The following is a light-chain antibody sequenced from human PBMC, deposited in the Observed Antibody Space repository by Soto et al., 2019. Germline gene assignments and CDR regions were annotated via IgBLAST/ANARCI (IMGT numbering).Light chain of an antibody. J-gene: IGLJ1*01. CDR2: EVT. V-gene: IGLV2-23*02. CDR3: CSYAGLTTFEV. Sequence: SVLTQPASVCGSPGQSITISCTGTSSDVGSYTLVSWYQQHPGRAPKLMIYEVTKRPSGVSNRFSASKSGNTASLTISGLQAEDEADYYCCSYAGLTTFEVFGTGTKVTVL. CDR1: SSDVGSYTL.